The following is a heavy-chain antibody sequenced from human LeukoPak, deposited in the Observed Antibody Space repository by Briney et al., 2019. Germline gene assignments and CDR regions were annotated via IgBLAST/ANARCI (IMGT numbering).Heavy chain of an antibody. CDR1: GGSISTYY. CDR2: IYYSGST. V-gene: IGHV4-59*12. CDR3: ARDRWYSSGWYSDY. J-gene: IGHJ4*02. D-gene: IGHD6-19*01. Sequence: SETLSLTCTVSGGSISTYYWSWVRQPPGKGLEWIGDIYYSGSTNYNPSLKSRVTMSVDTSKNQFSLKLSSVTAADTAVYYCARDRWYSSGWYSDYWGQGTLVTVSS.